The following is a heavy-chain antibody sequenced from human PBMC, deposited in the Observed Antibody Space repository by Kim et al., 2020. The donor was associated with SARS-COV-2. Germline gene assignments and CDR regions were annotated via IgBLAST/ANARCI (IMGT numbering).Heavy chain of an antibody. D-gene: IGHD6-13*01. J-gene: IGHJ4*02. CDR1: GFTFSSYW. Sequence: GGSLRLSCAASGFTFSSYWMHWVRQAPGKGLVWVSRTNSDGSRTNYADSVKGRFTISRDNAKNTLYLQMNSLRVEDTAVYFCARDLGMAAGEFDYWGQGTLVTVSS. CDR2: TNSDGSRT. V-gene: IGHV3-74*01. CDR3: ARDLGMAAGEFDY.